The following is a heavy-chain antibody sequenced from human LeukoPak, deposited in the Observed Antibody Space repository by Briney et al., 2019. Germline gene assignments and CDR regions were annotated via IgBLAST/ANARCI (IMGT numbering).Heavy chain of an antibody. CDR1: GFTFSSYW. Sequence: PGGSLRLSCAASGFTFSSYWMHWVRQAPGKGLVWVSRINSDGSSTSYADSVKGRFTISRDNAKNTLYLQMNSLRAEDTAVYYCAGDSDEGVVPAAPFDYWGQGTLVTVSS. CDR3: AGDSDEGVVPAAPFDY. CDR2: INSDGSST. V-gene: IGHV3-74*01. J-gene: IGHJ4*02. D-gene: IGHD2-2*01.